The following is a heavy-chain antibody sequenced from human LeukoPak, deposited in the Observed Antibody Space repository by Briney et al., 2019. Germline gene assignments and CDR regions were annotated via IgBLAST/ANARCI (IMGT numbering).Heavy chain of an antibody. D-gene: IGHD6-13*01. CDR2: ISGSRCIT. V-gene: IGHV3-23*01. CDR3: AKDAGCSWLDAFDI. Sequence: PGGPLRLSCGASGFTFSGYAMSGVGQAPGKALEGLSAISGSRCITYYADSVKGRFTIYIYNSMNTLYLPVNGLRDGDRDVYYCAKDAGCSWLDAFDIWGQGTMVTVSS. CDR1: GFTFSGYA. J-gene: IGHJ3*02.